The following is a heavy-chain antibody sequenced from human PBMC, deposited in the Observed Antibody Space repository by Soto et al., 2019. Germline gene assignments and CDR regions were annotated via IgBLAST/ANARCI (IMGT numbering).Heavy chain of an antibody. CDR3: AKDRHYGSGTYSDSYLDY. CDR2: ISGSGGTT. CDR1: GFTFNSYA. Sequence: EVQLLESGGGLVQPGGSLRLSCGGSGFTFNSYAMTWVRQAPGKGLEWVSVISGSGGTTYYANSVKGRFTIARDTSKETLYLQMNSLRAEDTAIYYCAKDRHYGSGTYSDSYLDYWGQGTLVTVSS. D-gene: IGHD3-10*01. V-gene: IGHV3-23*01. J-gene: IGHJ4*02.